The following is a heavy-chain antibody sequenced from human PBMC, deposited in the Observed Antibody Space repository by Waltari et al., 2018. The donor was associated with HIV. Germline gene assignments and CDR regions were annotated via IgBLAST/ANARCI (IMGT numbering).Heavy chain of an antibody. D-gene: IGHD3-9*01. CDR3: ARGIPAGRYETLTGQDY. J-gene: IGHJ4*02. V-gene: IGHV1-8*01. CDR1: GFTFPSSE. Sequence: QVKLVQSGAEVQTPGASVRVSCKSYGFTFPSSEINGVRQATGKGLEWMGWMNPNSGNTSYAQKFQGRVTMTRNASITTAYMELSSLRSEDTAVYFCARGIPAGRYETLTGQDYWGQGTLVTVSS. CDR2: MNPNSGNT.